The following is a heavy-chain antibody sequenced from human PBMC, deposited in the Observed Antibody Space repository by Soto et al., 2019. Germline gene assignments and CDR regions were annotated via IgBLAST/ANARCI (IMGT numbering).Heavy chain of an antibody. CDR1: GFTFSRYS. CDR3: ARDSITIFGVVSDY. J-gene: IGHJ4*02. D-gene: IGHD3-3*01. CDR2: ISSSSSTI. V-gene: IGHV3-48*01. Sequence: GGSLRLSCAASGFTFSRYSMNWVLQAPWKGLEWVSYISSSSSTIYYADSVKGRFTISRDNAKNSLYLQMNSLRAEDTAVYYCARDSITIFGVVSDYWGQGTLVTVSS.